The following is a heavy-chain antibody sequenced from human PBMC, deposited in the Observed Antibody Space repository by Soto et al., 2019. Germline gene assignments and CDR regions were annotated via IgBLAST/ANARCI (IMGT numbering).Heavy chain of an antibody. V-gene: IGHV1-46*03. J-gene: IGHJ1*01. CDR1: GYTFTNYY. CDR3: TRTLTPNPAEYFQH. CDR2: INPSGGST. Sequence: ASVKVSCKASGYTFTNYYIHWVRQAPGQGLEWMGIINPSGGSTRYAQKFQGRVTMTRDTSTSTVYMELSSLRSEDTAVYYCTRTLTPNPAEYFQHWGQGTLVTVSS.